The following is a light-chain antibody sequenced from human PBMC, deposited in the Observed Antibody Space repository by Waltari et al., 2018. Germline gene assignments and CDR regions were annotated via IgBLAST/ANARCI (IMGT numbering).Light chain of an antibody. CDR3: HSRDTSSTRF. Sequence: SFELTQDPPVSVALGYTVRITCQGDSLRRYSASWYQQRPGQAPILVLYGQNNRPSGIPDRFSGSNSGNTASLIITGAQAEDEADYYCHSRDTSSTRFFGGGTRLTV. CDR1: SLRRYS. V-gene: IGLV3-19*01. CDR2: GQN. J-gene: IGLJ2*01.